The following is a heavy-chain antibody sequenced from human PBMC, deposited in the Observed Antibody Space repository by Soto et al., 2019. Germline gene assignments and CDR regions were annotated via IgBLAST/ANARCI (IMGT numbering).Heavy chain of an antibody. Sequence: EVQLVESGGDLVQRGGSLRLSCVASGFTFSVYSMNWVRQAPGKGLEWFSYITSDTKTIKYADSVKGRFTISRDNAKNSVYLQMNSLRDVYTAVYYCARSVEGHFDYWGQGTVVTVSS. V-gene: IGHV3-48*02. CDR3: ARSVEGHFDY. D-gene: IGHD6-19*01. CDR1: GFTFSVYS. CDR2: ITSDTKTI. J-gene: IGHJ4*02.